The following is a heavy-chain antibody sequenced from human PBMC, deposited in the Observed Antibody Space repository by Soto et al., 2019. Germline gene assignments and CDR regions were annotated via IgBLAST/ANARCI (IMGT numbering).Heavy chain of an antibody. D-gene: IGHD3-10*01. CDR2: INAGNGNT. CDR3: ARDMFRGFGELLHWFDP. Sequence: QVPLVQSGAEVKKPGASVKVSCKASGYTCTSYAMHWVRQAPGQRLEWMGWINAGNGNTKYSQKFQGRVTITRDTSASTAYMELSSLRSEDTAVYYCARDMFRGFGELLHWFDPWGQGTLVTVSS. V-gene: IGHV1-3*01. J-gene: IGHJ5*02. CDR1: GYTCTSYA.